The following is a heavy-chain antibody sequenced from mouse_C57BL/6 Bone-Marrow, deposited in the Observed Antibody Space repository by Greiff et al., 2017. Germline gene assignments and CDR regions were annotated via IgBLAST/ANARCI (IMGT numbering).Heavy chain of an antibody. Sequence: QVQLQQPGAELVRPGTSVKLSCKASGYTFTSYWMHWVKQRPGQGLEWIGVIDPSDSYTNSNQKFKGKATLTVDTSSSTAYMQLSSLTSEDSAVYYCARWGYGSSYPYYFDYWGQGTTLTVSS. V-gene: IGHV1-59*01. D-gene: IGHD1-1*01. CDR2: IDPSDSYT. J-gene: IGHJ2*01. CDR1: GYTFTSYW. CDR3: ARWGYGSSYPYYFDY.